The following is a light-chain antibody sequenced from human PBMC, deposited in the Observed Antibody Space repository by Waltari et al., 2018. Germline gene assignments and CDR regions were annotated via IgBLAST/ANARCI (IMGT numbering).Light chain of an antibody. J-gene: IGLJ3*02. V-gene: IGLV1-44*01. Sequence: QSVLTQPPSASGTPGQRVTISCSGSRSNIGTTTVNWYQQLPGAAPKVLIYRNNQRPSGVPDRFSGSKSVTSASLAISGLQSEDEAAYFCASWDGSLNGPVFGGGTTLTVL. CDR1: RSNIGTTT. CDR3: ASWDGSLNGPV. CDR2: RNN.